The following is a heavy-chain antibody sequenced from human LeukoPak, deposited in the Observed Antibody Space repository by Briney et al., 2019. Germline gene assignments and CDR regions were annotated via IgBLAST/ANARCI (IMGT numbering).Heavy chain of an antibody. CDR3: ARAGFGVVVPAAIGWFDP. V-gene: IGHV1-2*02. D-gene: IGHD2-2*01. Sequence: ASVKVSCKVSGYTLTELSMHWVRQAPGKGLEWMGWINPNSGGTNYAQKFQGRVTMARDTSISTAYMELSRLRSDDTAVYYCARAGFGVVVPAAIGWFDPWGQGTLVTVSS. CDR2: INPNSGGT. J-gene: IGHJ5*02. CDR1: GYTLTELS.